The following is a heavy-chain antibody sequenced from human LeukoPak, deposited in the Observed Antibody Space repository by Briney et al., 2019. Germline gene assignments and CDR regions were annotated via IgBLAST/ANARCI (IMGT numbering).Heavy chain of an antibody. Sequence: SETLSLTCTVSGGSISSYYWSWIRQPPGKGLEWIGYIYYSGSINYNPSLKSRVTISVDTSKNQFSLKLSSVTAADTAVYYCARVPLDYDFCSGYVTWFDPWGQGTLVTVSS. J-gene: IGHJ5*02. V-gene: IGHV4-59*01. D-gene: IGHD3-3*01. CDR1: GGSISSYY. CDR3: ARVPLDYDFCSGYVTWFDP. CDR2: IYYSGSI.